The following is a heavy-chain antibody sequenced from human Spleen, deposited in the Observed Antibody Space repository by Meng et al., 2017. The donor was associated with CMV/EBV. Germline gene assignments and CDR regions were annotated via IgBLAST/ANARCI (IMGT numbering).Heavy chain of an antibody. CDR2: INHSGST. Sequence: GSLRLSCQASGFALRSYGMHWVRQAPGKGLEWIGEINHSGSTNYNPSLKSRVTISVDTSKNQFSLKLSSVTAADTAVYYCAREGSSSFDIDYWGQGTLVTVSS. J-gene: IGHJ4*02. V-gene: IGHV4-34*01. CDR3: AREGSSSFDIDY. CDR1: GFALRSYG. D-gene: IGHD6-6*01.